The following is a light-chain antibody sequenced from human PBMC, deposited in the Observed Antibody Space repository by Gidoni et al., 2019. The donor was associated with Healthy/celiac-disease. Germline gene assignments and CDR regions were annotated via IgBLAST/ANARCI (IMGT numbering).Light chain of an antibody. CDR1: QSISSW. CDR3: QHPGT. J-gene: IGKJ1*01. CDR2: KAS. V-gene: IGKV1-5*03. Sequence: DIQMTQSPSTLSESVGDRVTIICRASQSISSWLAWYQQKPGKAPKLLIYKASSLESGVPSRFSGSGSGTEFTLTISSLQPDDFATYYCQHPGTFGQGTKVEIK.